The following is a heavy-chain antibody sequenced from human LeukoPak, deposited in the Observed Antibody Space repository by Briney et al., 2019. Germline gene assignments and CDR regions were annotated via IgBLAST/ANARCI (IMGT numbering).Heavy chain of an antibody. V-gene: IGHV4-61*05. Sequence: PSETLSLTCTVSGGSISSSSYYWGWIRQPPGKGLEWIGYIYYSGSTNYNPSLKSRVTISVDTSKNQFSLKLSSVTAADTAVYYCARLVPHYPHTGHLSFDYWGQGTLVTVSS. D-gene: IGHD1-14*01. CDR1: GGSISSSSYY. J-gene: IGHJ4*02. CDR2: IYYSGST. CDR3: ARLVPHYPHTGHLSFDY.